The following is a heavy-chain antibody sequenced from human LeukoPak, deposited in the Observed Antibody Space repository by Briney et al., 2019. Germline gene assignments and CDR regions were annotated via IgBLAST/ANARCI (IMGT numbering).Heavy chain of an antibody. Sequence: ASVKVSCKASGGTFSSYAISWVRQAPGRGLEWMGGIIPIFGTANYAQKFQGRVTITTDESTSTAYMELSSLRSEDTAVYYCASPSSGWYPFDYWGQGTLVTVSS. CDR3: ASPSSGWYPFDY. V-gene: IGHV1-69*05. D-gene: IGHD6-19*01. CDR2: IIPIFGTA. CDR1: GGTFSSYA. J-gene: IGHJ4*02.